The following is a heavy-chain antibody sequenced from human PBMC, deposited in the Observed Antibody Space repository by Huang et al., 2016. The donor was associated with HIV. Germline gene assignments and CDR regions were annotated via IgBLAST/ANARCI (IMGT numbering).Heavy chain of an antibody. CDR2: LYYSGDS. CDR3: ARGQSGPSQWLASLGNYYYYMDV. J-gene: IGHJ6*03. CDR1: GGSISGSRYY. D-gene: IGHD6-19*01. Sequence: QLQLQESGPGPVKPSATLSLTCSVSGGSISGSRYYWGWIRQPPGKGVEWIGSLYYSGDSHYSPSLKSRVTISVDTSKNQFSLKLSSVTAADTAVYYCARGQSGPSQWLASLGNYYYYMDVWGKGTTVTVSS. V-gene: IGHV4-39*01.